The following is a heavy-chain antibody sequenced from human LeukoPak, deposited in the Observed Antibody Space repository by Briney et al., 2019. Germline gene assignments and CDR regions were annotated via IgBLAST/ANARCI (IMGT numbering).Heavy chain of an antibody. Sequence: GGSLRLSCAASGFTISSNYMSWVRQAPGRGLEWVSVLYSGGTTYYTDSVKGRFTVSRDNSKNTLYLQMNSLRAEDTAVYYCARAWVGAAGFFDSWGQGTLVTVSS. CDR1: GFTISSNY. V-gene: IGHV3-53*01. J-gene: IGHJ4*02. D-gene: IGHD1-26*01. CDR3: ARAWVGAAGFFDS. CDR2: LYSGGTT.